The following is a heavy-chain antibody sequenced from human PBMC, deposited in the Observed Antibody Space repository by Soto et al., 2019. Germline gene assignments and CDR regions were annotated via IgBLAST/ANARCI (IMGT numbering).Heavy chain of an antibody. V-gene: IGHV3-73*01. Sequence: GGSLRLSCAASGFTFSGSAMHWVRQASWKGLEWVGRIRTKGDTYATAYAESVKGRFSISRDDSQNTAYLHMNSLKAEDTAVYYCTRLRTSGDFDYWGQGTLVTVSS. D-gene: IGHD3-10*01. CDR3: TRLRTSGDFDY. J-gene: IGHJ4*02. CDR1: GFTFSGSA. CDR2: IRTKGDTYAT.